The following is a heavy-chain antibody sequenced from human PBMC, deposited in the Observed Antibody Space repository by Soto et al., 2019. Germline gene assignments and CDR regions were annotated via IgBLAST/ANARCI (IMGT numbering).Heavy chain of an antibody. CDR2: IVVGSVNT. Sequence: QMQLVQSGPEVKKPGTSVKVSCKASGFTFTSSAVQWVRQARGQRLEWIGWIVVGSVNTNYAQKFQERVTITRDMSTSTAYMELSSLRSDDTAVYYCVADRKYSSSVVDVWGQGTTVTVSS. CDR3: VADRKYSSSVVDV. V-gene: IGHV1-58*01. D-gene: IGHD6-6*01. J-gene: IGHJ6*02. CDR1: GFTFTSSA.